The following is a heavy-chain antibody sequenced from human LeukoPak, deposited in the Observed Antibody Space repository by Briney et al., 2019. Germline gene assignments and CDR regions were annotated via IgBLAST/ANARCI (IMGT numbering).Heavy chain of an antibody. CDR1: GYTFTSYG. D-gene: IGHD2-2*01. CDR3: AREGYCNSTSCDKPFDY. J-gene: IGHJ4*02. Sequence: ASVKVSCKASGYTFTSYGITWVRPAPGQGLEWMGWISAYNGKTNYAQKLQGRVTMSTDTSTSTAYMELRSLRSDGTALYYCAREGYCNSTSCDKPFDYWGQGTLVTVSS. V-gene: IGHV1-18*01. CDR2: ISAYNGKT.